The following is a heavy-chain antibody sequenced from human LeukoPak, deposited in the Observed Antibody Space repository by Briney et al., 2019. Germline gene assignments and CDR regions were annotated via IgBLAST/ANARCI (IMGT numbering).Heavy chain of an antibody. CDR2: IIWSGGST. CDR1: GFTFEDYG. J-gene: IGHJ6*04. D-gene: IGHD3-22*01. CDR3: ARDLLITMIVTMDV. V-gene: IGHV3-20*04. Sequence: GGSLRLSCAASGFTFEDYGMSWVRQTPGKGLEWVSGIIWSGGSTGYADSVKGRFTISRDNAKNSLYLQMNSLRAEDTALYYCARDLLITMIVTMDVWGKGTTVTVSS.